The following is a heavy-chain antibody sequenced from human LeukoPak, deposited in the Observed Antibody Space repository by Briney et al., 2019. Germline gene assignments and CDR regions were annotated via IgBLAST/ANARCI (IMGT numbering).Heavy chain of an antibody. Sequence: SETLSLTCTVSGYSISSGYYWAWIRQPPGKGLEWIGNIYHSGSTYYNPSLKSRVTISVDTSKNQFSLQLTSVTAADTAVYYCAREGARYHNWNYAWGRPAATNDAFDIWGQGTMVTASS. J-gene: IGHJ3*02. D-gene: IGHD1-7*01. CDR2: IYHSGST. V-gene: IGHV4-38-2*02. CDR3: AREGARYHNWNYAWGRPAATNDAFDI. CDR1: GYSISSGYY.